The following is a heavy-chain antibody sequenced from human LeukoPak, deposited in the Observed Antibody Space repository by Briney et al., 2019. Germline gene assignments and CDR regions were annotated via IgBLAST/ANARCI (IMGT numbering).Heavy chain of an antibody. V-gene: IGHV4-39*07. CDR1: GGSISSRNYY. J-gene: IGHJ5*02. CDR2: IYYNGNT. CDR3: ARPYYYDSRIDP. Sequence: PSETLSLTCSVSGGSISSRNYYWGWVRQPPGKGLEWIATIYYNGNTYYNPSLRSRVTISADTSKNQFSLKLSSVTAADTAVYYCARPYYYDSRIDPWGQGTLVTVSS. D-gene: IGHD3-22*01.